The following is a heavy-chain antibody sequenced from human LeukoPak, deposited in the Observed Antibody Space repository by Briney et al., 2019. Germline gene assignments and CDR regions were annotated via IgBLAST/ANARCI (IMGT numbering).Heavy chain of an antibody. V-gene: IGHV3-7*01. CDR3: AKDHYGGGL. D-gene: IGHD4-23*01. J-gene: IGHJ4*02. CDR1: GFTFSSYW. Sequence: PGGSLRLSCAASGFTFSSYWMSWVRQAPGKGLEWVANIKPDGSEKQYVDSVRGRFTVSRGNAKNSLYLQMNSLRAEDTAVYFCAKDHYGGGLWGQGAPVTVSS. CDR2: IKPDGSEK.